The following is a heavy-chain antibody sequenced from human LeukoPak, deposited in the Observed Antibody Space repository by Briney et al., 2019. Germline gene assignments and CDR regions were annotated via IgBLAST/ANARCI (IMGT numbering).Heavy chain of an antibody. CDR1: GYTFTGYY. V-gene: IGHV1-2*02. Sequence: ASVKVSCKASGYTFTGYYMHWVRQAPGQGLEWMGWINPNSGGTNYAQKFQGRVTMTRDTSISTAYMELSRLRSDDTAVYYCARECYPTGTSDYYYGMDVWGQGTTVTVSS. J-gene: IGHJ6*02. CDR2: INPNSGGT. CDR3: ARECYPTGTSDYYYGMDV. D-gene: IGHD1-7*01.